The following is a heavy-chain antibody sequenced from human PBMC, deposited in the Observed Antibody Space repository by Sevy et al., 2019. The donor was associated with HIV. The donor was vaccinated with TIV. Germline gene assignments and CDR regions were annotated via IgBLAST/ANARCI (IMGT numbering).Heavy chain of an antibody. V-gene: IGHV3-15*01. D-gene: IGHD3-10*01. J-gene: IGHJ5*02. Sequence: GGSLRLSCATSGFTFSNVWMTWVRQAPGKGLEWVGRIKRKSDGETTDYAAPVKDRFTISRDDSKNMLYLEMSSLKSEDTAIYYCTSGFHYGSGSLSSWGQGTLVTVSS. CDR2: IKRKSDGETT. CDR3: TSGFHYGSGSLSS. CDR1: GFTFSNVW.